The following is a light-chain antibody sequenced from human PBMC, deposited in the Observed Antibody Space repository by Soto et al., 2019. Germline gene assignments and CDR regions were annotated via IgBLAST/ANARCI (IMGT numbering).Light chain of an antibody. CDR1: QSIDTY. Sequence: DIQMTQSPSSLSASFGDRVTLTCRASQSIDTYLNWYQQKPGTAPKLLMYAASTLHSGVPSRFSGSGSGTDFTLTISSLQREDFATYFCQQSHNSPYTFGQGTKLEI. J-gene: IGKJ2*01. CDR3: QQSHNSPYT. CDR2: AAS. V-gene: IGKV1-39*01.